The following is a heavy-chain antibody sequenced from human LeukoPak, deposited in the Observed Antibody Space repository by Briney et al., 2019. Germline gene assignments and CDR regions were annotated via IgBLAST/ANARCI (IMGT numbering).Heavy chain of an antibody. CDR1: GFTFSIYW. CDR3: ARIFIYYYDSSGKAMYYFDY. J-gene: IGHJ4*02. V-gene: IGHV3-7*01. D-gene: IGHD3-22*01. CDR2: INQDGSEK. Sequence: GGSLRLSCAASGFTFSIYWMTWVRQAPGKGLEWVANINQDGSEKYYVDSVKGRFTISRDNAKNSLYLQMSSLRAEDTAVYYCARIFIYYYDSSGKAMYYFDYWGQGTLVTVSS.